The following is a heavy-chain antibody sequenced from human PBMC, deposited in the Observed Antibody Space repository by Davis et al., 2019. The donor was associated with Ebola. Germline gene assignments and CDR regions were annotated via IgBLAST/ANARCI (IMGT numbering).Heavy chain of an antibody. D-gene: IGHD2-15*01. V-gene: IGHV5-51*01. CDR1: GYSFTSYW. J-gene: IGHJ5*02. CDR2: IYPGDSDT. CDR3: ARRGYCSGGSCYSGSWFDP. Sequence: GESLKISCKGSGYSFTSYWIAWVRQMPGKGLEWLGIIYPGDSDTRYSPSFQGQVTISADKSISTAYLQWSSLKASDTAMYYCARRGYCSGGSCYSGSWFDPWGQGTLVTVSS.